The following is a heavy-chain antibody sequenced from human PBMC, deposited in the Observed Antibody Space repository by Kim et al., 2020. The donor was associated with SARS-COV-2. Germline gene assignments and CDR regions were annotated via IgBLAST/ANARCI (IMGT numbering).Heavy chain of an antibody. CDR1: GDSVSSNNAA. J-gene: IGHJ4*02. Sequence: SQTLSLTCAISGDSVSSNNAAWNWMRQSPSRGLEWLGRTYYRSKWYNDYSVSVKSRITINPDTSKNQFSLQLSSLTPEDTAVYFCARGVYGGKTAFDYWGQGTLVTVSS. CDR3: ARGVYGGKTAFDY. V-gene: IGHV6-1*01. CDR2: TYYRSKWYN. D-gene: IGHD4-17*01.